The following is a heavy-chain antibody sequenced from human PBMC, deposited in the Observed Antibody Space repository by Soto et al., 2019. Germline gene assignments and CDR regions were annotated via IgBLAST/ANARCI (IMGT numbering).Heavy chain of an antibody. CDR2: IYYSVST. D-gene: IGHD3-10*01. CDR1: GGSITSYY. Sequence: QVQLQESGPGLVKPSETLSLTCTVSGGSITSYYWSWIRQPPGKELEWIGYIYYSVSTNYNPSLRSRVTISVDTSKNQFSLKLSSVTAADTAVYYCARRYGSAFDIWGQGTLVTVSS. V-gene: IGHV4-59*01. CDR3: ARRYGSAFDI. J-gene: IGHJ3*02.